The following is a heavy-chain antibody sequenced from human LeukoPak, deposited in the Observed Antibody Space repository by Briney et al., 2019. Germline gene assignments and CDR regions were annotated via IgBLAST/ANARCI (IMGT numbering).Heavy chain of an antibody. J-gene: IGHJ4*02. CDR2: IYYSGST. D-gene: IGHD3-22*01. CDR3: ARARGDSTGFYYVDC. Sequence: SETLSLTCTASGGSISSYDWSWVRQPPGKGLEWIGYIYYSGSTNYNPSLKSRVAISVDTSKNQFSLKLSSVTAADTAVYYCARARGDSTGFYYVDCWGQGTLVTVSS. CDR1: GGSISSYD. V-gene: IGHV4-59*01.